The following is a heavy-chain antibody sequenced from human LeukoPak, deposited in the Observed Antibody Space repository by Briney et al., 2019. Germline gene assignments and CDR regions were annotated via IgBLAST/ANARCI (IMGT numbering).Heavy chain of an antibody. J-gene: IGHJ5*02. Sequence: GGSLRLSCAASGFTFSSYGMSWVRQAPGKGLEWVSAISGSGGSTYYADSVKGRFTISRDNSKNTLYLQMNSLRAEDTAVYYCDRDRITMVRGVSYWFDPWGQGTLVTVSS. CDR1: GFTFSSYG. CDR2: ISGSGGST. D-gene: IGHD3-10*01. V-gene: IGHV3-23*01. CDR3: DRDRITMVRGVSYWFDP.